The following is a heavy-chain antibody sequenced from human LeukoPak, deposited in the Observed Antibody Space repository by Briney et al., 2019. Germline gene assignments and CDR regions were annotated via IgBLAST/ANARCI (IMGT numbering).Heavy chain of an antibody. J-gene: IGHJ4*02. Sequence: GGSLRLSCAASGFTFSSYAMSWVRQAPGKGLEWVSIISGSGRTTDYADSVKGRFTISRDNAKNSLYLQMNSLRAEDTAVYYCARSRGCDYWGQGTLVTVSS. V-gene: IGHV3-23*01. D-gene: IGHD3-10*01. CDR3: ARSRGCDY. CDR2: ISGSGRTT. CDR1: GFTFSSYA.